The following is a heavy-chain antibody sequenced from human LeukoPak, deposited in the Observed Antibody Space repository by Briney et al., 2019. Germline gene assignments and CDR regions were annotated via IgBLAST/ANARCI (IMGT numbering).Heavy chain of an antibody. D-gene: IGHD3-3*01. CDR1: GYTFTGYY. CDR2: INPNSGGT. V-gene: IGHV1-2*02. J-gene: IGHJ5*02. Sequence: GASVKVSCKASGYTFTGYYMHWARQAPGQGLEWMGWINPNSGGTNYAQKFQGRVTMTRDTSISTAYMELSRLRSDGTAVYYCAREWYDFWSGYYIPYNWFDPWGQGTLVTVSS. CDR3: AREWYDFWSGYYIPYNWFDP.